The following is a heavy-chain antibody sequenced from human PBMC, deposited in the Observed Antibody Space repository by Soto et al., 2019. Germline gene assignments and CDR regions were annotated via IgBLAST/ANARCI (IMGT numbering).Heavy chain of an antibody. Sequence: EVQLVESGGGLVKPGGSLRLSCAASRFTFSSYSMNWVRQAPGKGLEWVSSISSSSSYIYYADSVKGRFTISRDNAKNSLYLQMNSLRAEDTAVYYCARWPLGYCSGGSCLFDYWGQGTLVTVSS. CDR3: ARWPLGYCSGGSCLFDY. CDR2: ISSSSSYI. J-gene: IGHJ4*02. D-gene: IGHD2-15*01. V-gene: IGHV3-21*01. CDR1: RFTFSSYS.